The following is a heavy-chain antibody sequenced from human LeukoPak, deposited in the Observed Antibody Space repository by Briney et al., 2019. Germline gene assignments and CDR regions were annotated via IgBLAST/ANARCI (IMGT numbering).Heavy chain of an antibody. CDR1: GGSIRSSYYY. V-gene: IGHV4-39*01. CDR2: IYDSGST. D-gene: IGHD3-10*01. CDR3: ARHYGP. Sequence: SETLSLTCTVSGGSIRSSYYYWGWIRQPPGTGLEWIGSIYDSGSTYYNPSLKSRVTISVDTSKNQFSLKLNSVTAADTAVYYWARHYGPWGQGTLVTVSS. J-gene: IGHJ5*02.